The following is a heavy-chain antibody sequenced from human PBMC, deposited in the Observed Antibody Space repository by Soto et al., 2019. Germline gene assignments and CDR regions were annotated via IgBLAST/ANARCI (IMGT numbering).Heavy chain of an antibody. CDR1: GGSISSYY. CDR3: ASSPYDFWSGYYLHYFDY. V-gene: IGHV4-4*07. CDR2: IYTGGST. Sequence: PSETLSLTCTVSGGSISSYYWSWIRQPAGKGLEWIGRIYTGGSTNYNPSLKSRVTMSVDTSKNQFSLKLSSVTAADTAVYYCASSPYDFWSGYYLHYFDYWGQGTLVTVSS. D-gene: IGHD3-3*01. J-gene: IGHJ4*02.